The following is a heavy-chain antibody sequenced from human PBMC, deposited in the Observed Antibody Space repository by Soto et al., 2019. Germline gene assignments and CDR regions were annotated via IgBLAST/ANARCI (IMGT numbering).Heavy chain of an antibody. Sequence: AASVKVSCKASGYTFTGYYMHWVRQAPGQGLEWMGWINPNSGGTNYAQKFQGWVTMTRDTSISTAYMELSRLRSDDTAVYYCARGVRYYDYIWGSYYYYMDVWGKGTTVTVSS. CDR1: GYTFTGYY. CDR3: ARGVRYYDYIWGSYYYYMDV. CDR2: INPNSGGT. J-gene: IGHJ6*03. V-gene: IGHV1-2*04. D-gene: IGHD3-16*01.